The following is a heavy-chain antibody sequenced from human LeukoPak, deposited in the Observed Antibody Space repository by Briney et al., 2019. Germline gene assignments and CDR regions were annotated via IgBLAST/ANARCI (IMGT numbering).Heavy chain of an antibody. Sequence: SETLSLTCAVSGGSISSSNWWSWVRQPPGKGLEWIGEIYHSGSTNYNPSLKSRVTISVDKSKNQFSLKLSSVTAADTAAYYCARQGDSGWYYFDYWGQGTLVTVSS. CDR3: ARQGDSGWYYFDY. J-gene: IGHJ4*02. D-gene: IGHD6-19*01. V-gene: IGHV4-4*02. CDR2: IYHSGST. CDR1: GGSISSSNW.